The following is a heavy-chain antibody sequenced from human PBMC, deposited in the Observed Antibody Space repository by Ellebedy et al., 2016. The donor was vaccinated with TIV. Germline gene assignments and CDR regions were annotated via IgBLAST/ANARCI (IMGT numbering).Heavy chain of an antibody. CDR3: GRRGKNWSIDY. Sequence: WESLKISCRVSGYRFSSYWIVWVRQMHGKGLEWMGPILPGDSDTRYSPSFEGQVIISVDKSINTADLQWSSLKDSDSAMYYCGRRGKNWSIDYWGQGTLVTVSS. CDR1: GYRFSSYW. D-gene: IGHD1-1*01. CDR2: ILPGDSDT. J-gene: IGHJ4*02. V-gene: IGHV5-51*01.